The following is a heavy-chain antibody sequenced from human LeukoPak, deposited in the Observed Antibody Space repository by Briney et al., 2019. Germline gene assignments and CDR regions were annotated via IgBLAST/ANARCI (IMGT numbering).Heavy chain of an antibody. V-gene: IGHV5-51*01. J-gene: IGHJ4*02. CDR2: IYPGDSDI. CDR1: GYSFSNYW. Sequence: GESLKISCQASGYSFSNYWIGWVRQLPDKGLKWMAIIYPGDSDIRYSPSSQGRVTISADKSINTAYLQWSSLKASDTAIYYCARLQSLATVAFFFDSWGQGTLVTVSS. CDR3: ARLQSLATVAFFFDS. D-gene: IGHD4-11*01.